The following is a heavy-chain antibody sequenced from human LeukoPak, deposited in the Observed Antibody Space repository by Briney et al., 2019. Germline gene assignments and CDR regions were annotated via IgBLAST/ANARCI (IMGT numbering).Heavy chain of an antibody. CDR3: ARDMTTVTTGDY. J-gene: IGHJ4*02. Sequence: GGSLRLSCAASGFTVSSNYMSWVRQAPGKGLEWVSVIYSGGSTYYADSVKGRFTLSRDNSKNTLYLQLNSLRAEDTAVYYCARDMTTVTTGDYWGQGTLVTVSS. CDR1: GFTVSSNY. D-gene: IGHD4-17*01. V-gene: IGHV3-66*01. CDR2: IYSGGST.